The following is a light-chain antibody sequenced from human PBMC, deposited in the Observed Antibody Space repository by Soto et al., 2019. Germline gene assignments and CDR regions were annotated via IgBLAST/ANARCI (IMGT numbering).Light chain of an antibody. V-gene: IGKV1-39*01. CDR3: QQSYSTPLT. CDR1: QSISSY. J-gene: IGKJ3*01. Sequence: DIQMTQSPSSLSASVGDRVTITCRASQSISSYLNWYQQKPGKAPKLLIYAASSLQSGGTSRFSGSGSETDFTLTISSLQPEDFATYYCQQSYSTPLTFCPGTKVDSK. CDR2: AAS.